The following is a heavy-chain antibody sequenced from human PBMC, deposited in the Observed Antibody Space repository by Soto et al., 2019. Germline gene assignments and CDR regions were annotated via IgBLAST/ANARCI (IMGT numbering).Heavy chain of an antibody. D-gene: IGHD2-2*01. CDR1: GFTFSSYA. CDR2: IGESGTPT. Sequence: EVQLLESGGGLVQPGGSLRLSCAASGFTFSSYAMKWVRQAPGKGLEWVSLIGESGTPTYYADSVKGRFTISRDNSGNTLFLEMYSLSAEDTAVYYCARSIPGVRYYGMDVWGQGTTVTVSS. CDR3: ARSIPGVRYYGMDV. V-gene: IGHV3-23*01. J-gene: IGHJ6*02.